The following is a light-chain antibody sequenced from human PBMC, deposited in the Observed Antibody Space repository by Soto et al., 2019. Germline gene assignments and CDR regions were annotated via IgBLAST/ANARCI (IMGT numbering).Light chain of an antibody. CDR3: QQRSNWPPRIT. CDR1: QSVSSY. J-gene: IGKJ5*01. CDR2: DAS. Sequence: EIVLTQSPATLSLSPGERATLSCRASQSVSSYLAWYQQKPGQAPRLLIYDASNRATGIPARFSGSGSGTDFTLTISSLEPEDFAVYYCQQRSNWPPRITFGQGHDWRLN. V-gene: IGKV3-11*01.